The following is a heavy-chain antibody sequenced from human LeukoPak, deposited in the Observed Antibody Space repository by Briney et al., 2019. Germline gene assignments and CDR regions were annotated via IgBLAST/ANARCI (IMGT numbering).Heavy chain of an antibody. D-gene: IGHD3-10*01. J-gene: IGHJ4*02. V-gene: IGHV3-30*18. Sequence: GSLRLSCAASGFSFSSYGIHWVRQAPGKGLEWVAIISYDGSSQYYADSVKGRFTISRDKSKNTVYMQMNSLRSEDTAVYYCTKGRLEGYYGSGSYYQPFDYWGQGTLVTVSS. CDR1: GFSFSSYG. CDR2: ISYDGSSQ. CDR3: TKGRLEGYYGSGSYYQPFDY.